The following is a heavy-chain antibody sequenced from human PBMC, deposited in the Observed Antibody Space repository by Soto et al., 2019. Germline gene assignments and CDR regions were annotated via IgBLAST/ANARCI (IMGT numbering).Heavy chain of an antibody. V-gene: IGHV5-51*01. CDR2: IYPGDHET. CDR3: ARSPRSSPYFDY. D-gene: IGHD6-13*01. Sequence: PGESLKIYCRCSGYTFSNFWIAWVRHLPGKGIEWMGIIYPGDHETRYSPSFHGKVTISADKSINTAYLQWSSLEASDSAFYYCARSPRSSPYFDYWGQGALVTVSS. CDR1: GYTFSNFW. J-gene: IGHJ4*02.